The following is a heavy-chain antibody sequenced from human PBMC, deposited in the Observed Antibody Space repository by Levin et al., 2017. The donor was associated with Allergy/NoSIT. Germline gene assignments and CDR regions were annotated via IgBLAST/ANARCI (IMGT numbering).Heavy chain of an antibody. D-gene: IGHD5-24*01. V-gene: IGHV3-7*01. CDR3: ARVEMATILQENDLDY. Sequence: GESLKISCAVSGFTFSSYWMSWVRQAPGKGLEWVANIKQDGSEKYYVDSVKGRFTISRDNAKNSLYLQMNSLRAEDTAVYYCARVEMATILQENDLDYWGQGTLVTVSS. CDR1: GFTFSSYW. J-gene: IGHJ4*02. CDR2: IKQDGSEK.